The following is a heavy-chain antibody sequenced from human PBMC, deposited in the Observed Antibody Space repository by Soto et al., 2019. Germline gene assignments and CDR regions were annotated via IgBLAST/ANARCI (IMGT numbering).Heavy chain of an antibody. D-gene: IGHD3-9*01. CDR2: INPSGGST. Sequence: GASVKVSCKASGYTFTSYYMHWVRQAPGQGLEWMGIINPSGGSTSYAQKFQGRVTMTRDTSTSTVYMELSSLRSEDTAVYYCARNGLRYFDWANNWFDPWGQGTLVTVSS. J-gene: IGHJ5*02. CDR3: ARNGLRYFDWANNWFDP. V-gene: IGHV1-46*03. CDR1: GYTFTSYY.